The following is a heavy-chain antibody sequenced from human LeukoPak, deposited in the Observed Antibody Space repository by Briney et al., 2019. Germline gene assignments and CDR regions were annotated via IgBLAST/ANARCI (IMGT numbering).Heavy chain of an antibody. CDR2: ISSSRSYI. Sequence: PGGSLRLSCAASGFTFSSYNMNWVRQAPGKGLEWVSSISSSRSYISYADSVKGRFTISRDNAKNSLYLQMNSLRAEDTAVYYCARDRRISSGSYYAHYYYYMDVWGKGTTVTVSS. CDR3: ARDRRISSGSYYAHYYYYMDV. D-gene: IGHD1-26*01. V-gene: IGHV3-21*01. CDR1: GFTFSSYN. J-gene: IGHJ6*03.